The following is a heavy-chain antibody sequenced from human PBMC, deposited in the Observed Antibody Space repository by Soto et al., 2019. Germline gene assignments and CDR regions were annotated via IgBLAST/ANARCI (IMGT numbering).Heavy chain of an antibody. Sequence: PGGSLRLSCAASGFTFSHAWINWVRQAPGKGLEWVGRVKSKNDGGTTDFAAPVKGRFAISRDDSKNMVYLEMNSLQTEDTAIYYCTTDSYITSIIVRFDYWGHGTLVTVSS. CDR2: VKSKNDGGTT. V-gene: IGHV3-15*07. J-gene: IGHJ4*01. CDR3: TTDSYITSIIVRFDY. D-gene: IGHD3-22*01. CDR1: GFTFSHAW.